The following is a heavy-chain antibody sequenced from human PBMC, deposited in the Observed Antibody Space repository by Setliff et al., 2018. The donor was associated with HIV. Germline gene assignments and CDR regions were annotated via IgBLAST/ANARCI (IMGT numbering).Heavy chain of an antibody. V-gene: IGHV3-23*01. CDR3: AKDGYSDYLNSYFDY. D-gene: IGHD4-17*01. CDR1: GFTFSDYS. Sequence: GGSLRLSCAASGFTFSDYSMNWFRQTPGKGLEWVAGISGAGATTYYADSVKGRFTISRDNSKDTLYLQMNSLRAEDTAVYYCAKDGYSDYLNSYFDYWGQGTLVTVSS. J-gene: IGHJ4*02. CDR2: ISGAGATT.